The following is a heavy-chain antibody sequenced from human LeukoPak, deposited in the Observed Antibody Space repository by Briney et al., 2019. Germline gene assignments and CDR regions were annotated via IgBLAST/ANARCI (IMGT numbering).Heavy chain of an antibody. CDR2: IYYSGST. CDR1: GGSISSYY. Sequence: PSETLSLTCTVSGGSISSYYWSWIRQPPGKGLEWIGYIYYSGSTNCNPSLKSRVTISVDTSKNQFSLKLSSVTAADTAVYYCARGITFNWFDPWGQGTLVTVSS. V-gene: IGHV4-59*01. D-gene: IGHD3-16*01. J-gene: IGHJ5*02. CDR3: ARGITFNWFDP.